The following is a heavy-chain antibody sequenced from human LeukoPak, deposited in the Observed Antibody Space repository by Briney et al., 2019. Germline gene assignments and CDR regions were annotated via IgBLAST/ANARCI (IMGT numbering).Heavy chain of an antibody. CDR1: GFTFSSYA. D-gene: IGHD2-15*01. V-gene: IGHV3-33*08. Sequence: GGSLRLSCAACGFTFSSYAMHWVRQAPGKGLEWVAVIWYDGSNKYYADSVKGRFTISRDNSKNTLYLQMNSLRAEDTAVYYCAREYVVVVAATESYYYYGMDVWGQGTTVTVSS. CDR3: AREYVVVVAATESYYYYGMDV. CDR2: IWYDGSNK. J-gene: IGHJ6*02.